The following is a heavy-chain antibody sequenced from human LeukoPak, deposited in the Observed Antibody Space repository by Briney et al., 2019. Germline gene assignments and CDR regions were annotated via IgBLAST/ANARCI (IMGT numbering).Heavy chain of an antibody. V-gene: IGHV3-21*01. CDR1: GFTFSSYG. J-gene: IGHJ4*02. D-gene: IGHD6-13*01. CDR2: ISSRSSYI. CDR3: ARSQSSSLIDY. Sequence: PGGSLRLSCAASGFTFSSYGMNWVRQAPGKGLEWVSSISSRSSYIYYADSVKGRFTISRDNSKNTLYLQMNSLTVEDTAVYYCARSQSSSLIDYWGQGTLVTVSS.